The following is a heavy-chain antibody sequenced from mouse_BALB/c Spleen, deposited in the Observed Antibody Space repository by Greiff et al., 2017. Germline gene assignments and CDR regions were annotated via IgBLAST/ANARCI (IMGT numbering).Heavy chain of an antibody. CDR3: ARYSYFDY. CDR1: GFTFTDYY. V-gene: IGHV7-3*02. J-gene: IGHJ2*01. CDR2: IRNKANGYTT. Sequence: EVKVEESGGGLVQPGGSLRLSCATSGFTFTDYYMSWVRQPPGKALEWLGFIRNKANGYTTEYSASVKGRFTISRDNSQSILYLQMNTLRAEDSATYYCARYSYFDYWGQGTTLTVSS.